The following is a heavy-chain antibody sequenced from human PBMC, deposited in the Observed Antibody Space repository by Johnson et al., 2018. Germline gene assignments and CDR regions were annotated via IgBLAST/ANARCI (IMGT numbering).Heavy chain of an antibody. D-gene: IGHD3-10*01. CDR1: GFTFSSYG. J-gene: IGHJ3*02. CDR3: EKDRTDSVDAFDI. Sequence: QVQLVESGGGVVQPGRSLRLSCAASGFTFSSYGMHWVRQAPGKGLEWVAVISYDGSNKYYADSVKGRFTISRDNSKNTLYLQMNSLRAEETAVYYCEKDRTDSVDAFDIWGQGTMVTFSS. V-gene: IGHV3-30*18. CDR2: ISYDGSNK.